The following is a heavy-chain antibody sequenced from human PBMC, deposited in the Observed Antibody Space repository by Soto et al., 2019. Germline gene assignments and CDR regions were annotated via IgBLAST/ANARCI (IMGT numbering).Heavy chain of an antibody. CDR1: GFTFSSSE. CDR3: ARRASR. V-gene: IGHV3-48*03. J-gene: IGHJ3*01. Sequence: EVQLVESGGGLVQPGGSLRLSCAVSGFTFSSSEMYWVRQAPGKGLEWISYIHPSGQPIFYADSVKGRFTISRDNANNSLVRQRHSLGAEDTAVYYCARRASRWGQGTMVTVSS. CDR2: IHPSGQPI. D-gene: IGHD1-26*01.